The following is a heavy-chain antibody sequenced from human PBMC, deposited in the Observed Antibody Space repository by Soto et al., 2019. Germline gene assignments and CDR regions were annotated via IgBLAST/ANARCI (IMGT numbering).Heavy chain of an antibody. CDR1: GGSISSSSYY. CDR3: ASTTGPTGGMDV. CDR2: IYYSGST. J-gene: IGHJ6*02. D-gene: IGHD1-1*01. Sequence: ETLSLTCTVSGGSISSSSYYWGWIRQPPGKGLEWIGSIYYSGSTYYNPSLKSRVTISVDTSKNQFSLKLSSVTAADTAVYYCASTTGPTGGMDVWGQGTTVTVSS. V-gene: IGHV4-39*01.